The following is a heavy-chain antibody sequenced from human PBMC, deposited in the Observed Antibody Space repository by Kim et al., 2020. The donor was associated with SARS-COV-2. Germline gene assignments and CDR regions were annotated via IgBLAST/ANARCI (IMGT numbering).Heavy chain of an antibody. CDR3: AKSPRAVFDAFDI. CDR2: ISYDGSNK. Sequence: GGSLRLSCAASGFTFSSYGMHWVRQAPGKGLEWVAVISYDGSNKYYADSVKGRFTISRDNSKNTLYLQMNSLRAEDTAVYYCAKSPRAVFDAFDIWGQGTMVTVSS. CDR1: GFTFSSYG. J-gene: IGHJ3*02. V-gene: IGHV3-30*18.